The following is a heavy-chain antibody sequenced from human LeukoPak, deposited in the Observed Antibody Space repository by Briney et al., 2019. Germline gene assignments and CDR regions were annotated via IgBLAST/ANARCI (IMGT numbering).Heavy chain of an antibody. Sequence: PSETLSLTCTVSGASISSTSYCWGWIRQPAGKGLEWIGHIHTSGSTNYNPSLKSRVTISVDTSKNQFSLKLSSVTAADTAVYYCARDRIPLWFGEHYYMDVWGKGTTVTVSS. V-gene: IGHV4-61*09. CDR2: IHTSGST. CDR3: ARDRIPLWFGEHYYMDV. D-gene: IGHD3-10*01. CDR1: GASISSTSYC. J-gene: IGHJ6*03.